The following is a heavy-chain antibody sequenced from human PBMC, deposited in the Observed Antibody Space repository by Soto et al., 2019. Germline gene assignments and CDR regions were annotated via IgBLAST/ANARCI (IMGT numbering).Heavy chain of an antibody. CDR3: AREQGDCSSTSCYYYYCMDV. V-gene: IGHV3-74*01. Sequence: GGSLRLSCAASGFTFSSYWMHWVRQAPGKGLVWVSRINSDGSSTSYADSVKGRFTISRDNAKNTLYLQMNSLRAEDTAVYYCAREQGDCSSTSCYYYYCMDVWGQGTTVTVSS. J-gene: IGHJ6*02. D-gene: IGHD2-2*01. CDR2: INSDGSST. CDR1: GFTFSSYW.